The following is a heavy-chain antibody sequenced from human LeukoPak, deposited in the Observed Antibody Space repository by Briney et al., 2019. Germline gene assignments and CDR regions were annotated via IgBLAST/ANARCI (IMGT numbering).Heavy chain of an antibody. CDR1: GFTFSSYA. CDR2: ISGSGGTT. D-gene: IGHD1-26*01. V-gene: IGHV3-23*01. J-gene: IGHJ6*03. Sequence: GGSLRLSCAASGFTFSSYAMSWVRQAPGKGLEWVSVISGSGGTTFYTDSVKGRFTISRDNSKNTLYLQMNSLRAEDTAVYYCAKGLMGATIGYYYYYMDVWGKGTTVTISS. CDR3: AKGLMGATIGYYYYYMDV.